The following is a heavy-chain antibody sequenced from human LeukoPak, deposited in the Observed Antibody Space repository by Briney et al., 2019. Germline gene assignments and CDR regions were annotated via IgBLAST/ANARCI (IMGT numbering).Heavy chain of an antibody. CDR3: ARRYDFWSGWVDV. V-gene: IGHV3-30*03. CDR2: ISYDGSNK. D-gene: IGHD3-3*01. CDR1: GFTFSSYG. J-gene: IGHJ6*04. Sequence: PGGSLRLSCAASGFTFSSYGMHWVRQAPGKGLEWVAVISYDGSNKYYADSVKGRFTISRDNAKNSLYLQMNSLRAEDTALYYCARRYDFWSGWVDVWGKGTTVTVSS.